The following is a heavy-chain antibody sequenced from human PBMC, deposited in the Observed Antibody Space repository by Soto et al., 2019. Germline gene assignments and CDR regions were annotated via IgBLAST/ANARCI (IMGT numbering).Heavy chain of an antibody. CDR2: IYYSGST. V-gene: IGHV4-39*01. J-gene: IGHJ5*02. D-gene: IGHD1-20*01. CDR3: ARRYNGYKKTNWFDP. CDR1: GGSISSSSYY. Sequence: SETLALTCTVSGGSISSSSYYWGWLRQPPGKGLEWIGSIYYSGSTYYNPSLKSRVTISVDTSKNQFSLKLSSVTAADTAVYYCARRYNGYKKTNWFDPWGQGTLVTVSS.